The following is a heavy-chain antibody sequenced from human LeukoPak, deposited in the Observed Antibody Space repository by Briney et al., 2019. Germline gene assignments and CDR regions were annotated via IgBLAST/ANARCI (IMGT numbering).Heavy chain of an antibody. J-gene: IGHJ6*03. CDR1: GFTFSSYG. CDR3: AKTRGTYNAYYYYMDV. V-gene: IGHV3-30*18. CDR2: ISYDGSNK. D-gene: IGHD1-26*01. Sequence: GGSLRLSCAASGFTFSSYGTHWVRQAPGKGLEWVTVISYDGSNKYYADSVKGRFTISRDNSKNTLYLEMNSLTAEDTAVYYCAKTRGTYNAYYYYMDVWGKGTTVAISS.